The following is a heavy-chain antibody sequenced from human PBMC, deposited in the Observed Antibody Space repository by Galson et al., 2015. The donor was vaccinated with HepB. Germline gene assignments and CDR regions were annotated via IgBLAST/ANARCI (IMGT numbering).Heavy chain of an antibody. CDR3: AKARYYYDSSGYFDY. J-gene: IGHJ4*02. V-gene: IGHV3-30*18. CDR2: ISYDGSNK. Sequence: SLRLSCAASGFTFSNAWMNWVRQAPGKGLEWVAVISYDGSNKYYADSVKGRFTISRDNSKNTLYLQMNSLRAEDTAVYYCAKARYYYDSSGYFDYWGQGTLVTVSS. CDR1: GFTFSNAW. D-gene: IGHD3-22*01.